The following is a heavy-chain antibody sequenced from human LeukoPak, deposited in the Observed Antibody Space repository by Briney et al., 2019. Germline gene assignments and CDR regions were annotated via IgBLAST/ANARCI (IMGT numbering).Heavy chain of an antibody. V-gene: IGHV4-59*01. CDR2: IYYSGST. CDR3: ARESRASDYGDYDDPAMYYFDY. CDR1: GGSISSYY. D-gene: IGHD4-17*01. Sequence: SETLSLTCTVSGGSISSYYWSWIRQPPGKRLEWIGYIYYSGSTNYNPSLKSRVTISVDTSKNQFSLKLSSVTAADTAVYYCARESRASDYGDYDDPAMYYFDYWGQGTLVTVSS. J-gene: IGHJ4*02.